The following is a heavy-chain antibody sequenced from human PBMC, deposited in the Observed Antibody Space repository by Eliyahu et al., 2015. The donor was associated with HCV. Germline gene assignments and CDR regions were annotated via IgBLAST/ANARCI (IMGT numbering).Heavy chain of an antibody. V-gene: IGHV4-39*01. D-gene: IGHD3-3*01. CDR1: GGSISSSRYY. J-gene: IGHJ5*02. CDR3: ARHAGGDDFWTLTHYGELDP. Sequence: QLQLQESGPGLVKPSETLSLTCTVSGGSISSSRYYWGWXRQPPGKELXWIGTIYYSGSTYYNPSLKGRVTISVYTSKNQFSLKLSSVTAADTAVYYCARHAGGDDFWTLTHYGELDPWGQGTLVTVSS. CDR2: IYYSGST.